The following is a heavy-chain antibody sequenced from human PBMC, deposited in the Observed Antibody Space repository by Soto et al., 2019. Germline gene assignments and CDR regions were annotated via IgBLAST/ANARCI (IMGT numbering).Heavy chain of an antibody. J-gene: IGHJ6*02. CDR2: ISYDGSNK. V-gene: IGHV3-30-3*01. CDR3: AREHGSYYYYYYYGMDV. D-gene: IGHD1-26*01. CDR1: GFTFSSYA. Sequence: GGSLRLSCAASGFTFSSYAMHWVRQAPGKGLEWVAVISYDGSNKYYADSVKGRFTISRDNSKNTLYLQMNSLRAEDTAVYYCAREHGSYYYYYYYGMDVWGQGTTVTVSS.